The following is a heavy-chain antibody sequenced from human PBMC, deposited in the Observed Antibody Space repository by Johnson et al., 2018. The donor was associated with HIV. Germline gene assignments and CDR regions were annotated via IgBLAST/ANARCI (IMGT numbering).Heavy chain of an antibody. CDR1: GFTFSSYA. CDR3: ARDKANWGPSRDVGAFDI. V-gene: IGHV3-30*04. D-gene: IGHD7-27*01. CDR2: ISYDGSNK. J-gene: IGHJ3*02. Sequence: QVQLVESGGGLVQPGRSLRLSCAASGFTFSSYAMHWVRQAPGKGLEWVAVISYDGSNKYYADSVKGRFPIPRDNSKNPLYLQMNSLRAEDTAVYYCARDKANWGPSRDVGAFDIWGQGTMVTVSS.